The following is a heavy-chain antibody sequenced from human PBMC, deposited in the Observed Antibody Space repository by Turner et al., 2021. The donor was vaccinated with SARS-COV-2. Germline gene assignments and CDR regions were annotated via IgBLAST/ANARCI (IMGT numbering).Heavy chain of an antibody. D-gene: IGHD3-16*01. J-gene: IGHJ6*02. CDR1: GFIFSSQA. CDR3: ARVLGPGEQPRYVSDYYYYYGMDV. Sequence: QVQRVESGGGVVQPGRALRPSCASSGFIFSSQAMHGVRQAPGKGLEWLAVISYDESNKYYADSVKGRCTISRDNSKNTLYLQMSSLRAEDTAVYYCARVLGPGEQPRYVSDYYYYYGMDVWGQGTTVTVSS. CDR2: ISYDESNK. V-gene: IGHV3-30*04.